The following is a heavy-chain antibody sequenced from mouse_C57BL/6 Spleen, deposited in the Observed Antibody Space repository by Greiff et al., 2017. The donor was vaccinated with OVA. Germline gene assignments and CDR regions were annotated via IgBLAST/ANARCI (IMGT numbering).Heavy chain of an antibody. CDR1: GYTFTSYW. CDR2: IYPGSGST. D-gene: IGHD4-1*01. J-gene: IGHJ2*01. Sequence: QVQLKQSGAELVKPGASVKMSCKASGYTFTSYWITWVKQRPGQGLEWIGDIYPGSGSTNYNEKFKSKATLTVDTSSSTAYMQLSSLTSEDSAVFYCASRGLGYFDYWGQGTTLTVSS. CDR3: ASRGLGYFDY. V-gene: IGHV1-55*01.